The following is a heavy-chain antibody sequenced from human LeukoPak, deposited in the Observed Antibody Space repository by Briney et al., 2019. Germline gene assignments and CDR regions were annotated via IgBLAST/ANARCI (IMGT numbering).Heavy chain of an antibody. V-gene: IGHV3-66*01. CDR2: IYSGGST. Sequence: GGSLRLSCAASGFTVSSNYMSWVRQAPGKGLEWVSAIYSGGSTYYADSVKGRFTISRDNSKNTLYLQMNSLRAEDTAVYYCASGVAAGNYYYYYMDVWGKGTTVTISS. D-gene: IGHD6-13*01. J-gene: IGHJ6*03. CDR1: GFTVSSNY. CDR3: ASGVAAGNYYYYYMDV.